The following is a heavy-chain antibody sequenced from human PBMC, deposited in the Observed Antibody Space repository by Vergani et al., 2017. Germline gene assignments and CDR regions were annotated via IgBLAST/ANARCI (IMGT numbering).Heavy chain of an antibody. D-gene: IGHD6-19*01. CDR3: ARDGQWLAIDY. Sequence: QVQLVQSGAEVKKPGSSVKVSCKASGGTFSSYTISWVRQAPGQGLEWMGRIIPILGIANYAQKFQGRVTITRDTSASTAYMELSSLRSDDTAVYYCARDGQWLAIDYWGQGTLVTVSS. CDR2: IIPILGIA. J-gene: IGHJ4*02. V-gene: IGHV1-69*08. CDR1: GGTFSSYT.